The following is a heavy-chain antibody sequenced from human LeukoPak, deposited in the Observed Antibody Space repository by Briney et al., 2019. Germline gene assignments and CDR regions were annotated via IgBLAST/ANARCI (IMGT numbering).Heavy chain of an antibody. D-gene: IGHD3-10*01. V-gene: IGHV4-61*02. CDR2: IYTSGST. CDR1: GGSISTGDYY. J-gene: IGHJ4*02. Sequence: SETLSLTCIVSGGSISTGDYYCSWIRQPAGKGLEWIGRIYTSGSTNYNPSLKSRVTISVDTSKNQFSLKLSSVTAADTAVYYCARGAYYYGSGSYFDYWGQGTLVTVSS. CDR3: ARGAYYYGSGSYFDY.